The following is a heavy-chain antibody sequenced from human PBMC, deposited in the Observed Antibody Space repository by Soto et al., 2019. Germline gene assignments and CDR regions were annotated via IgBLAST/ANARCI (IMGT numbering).Heavy chain of an antibody. Sequence: QLQLQESGPGLVKPSETLSLTCSVSDDSINSDKYYWGWIRQPPGKGLEWIGSIYYRGNAYYNPSLQTRVTISLDKSRSQFSLKRNSVTAADSAVYFCARLEGLATISYSFDFWGPGALVTVSS. CDR2: IYYRGNA. J-gene: IGHJ4*02. CDR3: ARLEGLATISYSFDF. D-gene: IGHD3-9*01. CDR1: DDSINSDKYY. V-gene: IGHV4-39*01.